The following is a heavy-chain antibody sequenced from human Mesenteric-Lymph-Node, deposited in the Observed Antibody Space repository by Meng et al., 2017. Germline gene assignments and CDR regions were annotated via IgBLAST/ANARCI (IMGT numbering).Heavy chain of an antibody. V-gene: IGHV3-15*01. Sequence: GESLKISCAASGFTFSNAWLTWIRQAPGKGLEWVGRIRSKTHGGTTDYAAPVKGRFTISRDDSKNTLYLQINSLRTEDTAVYYCSILYTTVFYPGYWGQGTLVTVSS. CDR2: IRSKTHGGTT. J-gene: IGHJ4*02. D-gene: IGHD2-2*02. CDR1: GFTFSNAW. CDR3: SILYTTVFYPGY.